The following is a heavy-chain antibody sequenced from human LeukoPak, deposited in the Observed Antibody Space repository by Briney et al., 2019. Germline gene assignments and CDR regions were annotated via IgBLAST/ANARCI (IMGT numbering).Heavy chain of an antibody. V-gene: IGHV4-31*03. Sequence: PSETLSLTCTVSGGSISSGGYRWSWIRQHPGKGLEWIGYIYNSGSTYYNPALKSRVIISVDTSKNQFSLKLSSVTAADTAIYYCARARGYSYENYFDYWGQGTLVTVSS. CDR1: GGSISSGGYR. CDR2: IYNSGST. CDR3: ARARGYSYENYFDY. D-gene: IGHD5-18*01. J-gene: IGHJ4*02.